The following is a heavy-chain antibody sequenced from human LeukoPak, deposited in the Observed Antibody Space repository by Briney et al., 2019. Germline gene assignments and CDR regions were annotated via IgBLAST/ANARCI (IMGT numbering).Heavy chain of an antibody. D-gene: IGHD6-13*01. CDR3: ARMSIPAAGPPSYYYYNGLDV. Sequence: ASVKVSCKASGYTFTSYGINWVRQAPGQGLEWMGWIRAYNGNTNYAQKFQGRVTMTTDTSTSTAYMELRSLRSDDTAMYYCARMSIPAAGPPSYYYYNGLDVWCQGTTVTVSS. J-gene: IGHJ6*02. V-gene: IGHV1-18*01. CDR1: GYTFTSYG. CDR2: IRAYNGNT.